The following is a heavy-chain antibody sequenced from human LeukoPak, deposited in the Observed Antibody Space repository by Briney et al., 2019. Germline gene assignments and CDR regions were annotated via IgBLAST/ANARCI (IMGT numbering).Heavy chain of an antibody. V-gene: IGHV4-59*01. CDR3: ARGQVDTHFDY. CDR1: GGFISNYY. Sequence: SETLSLTCTVSGGFISNYYWSWIRQPPGKGLEWIGYIYYSGSTDYNPSLKSRVTISVDTSKNQFSLKLNPVTDADTAVYYCARGQVDTHFDYWGPGTLVTVSS. J-gene: IGHJ4*02. D-gene: IGHD2-2*02. CDR2: IYYSGST.